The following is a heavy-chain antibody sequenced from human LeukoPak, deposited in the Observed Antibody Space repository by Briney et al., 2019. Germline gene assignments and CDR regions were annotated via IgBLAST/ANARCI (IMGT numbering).Heavy chain of an antibody. D-gene: IGHD3-22*01. CDR1: GGSISSGGYY. CDR2: IYHSGST. V-gene: IGHV4-30-2*01. Sequence: PSQTLSLTCTVSGGSISSGGYYWSWIRQPPGKGLEWIGYIYHSGSTYYNPSLKSRVTISVDRSKNQFSLKLSSVTAADTAVYYCARVGITMTDSDYWGQGTLVTVSS. J-gene: IGHJ4*02. CDR3: ARVGITMTDSDY.